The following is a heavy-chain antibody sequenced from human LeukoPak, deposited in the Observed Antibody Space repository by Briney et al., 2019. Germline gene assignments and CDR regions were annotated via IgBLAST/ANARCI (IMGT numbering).Heavy chain of an antibody. D-gene: IGHD6-19*01. CDR1: GYTFTSYG. V-gene: IGHV1-18*01. CDR3: ARLPIAVAGLYYFDY. J-gene: IGHJ4*02. Sequence: ASVKLSCKASGYTFTSYGIGWVRQAHGQGLEWMGWISAYNGNTNYAQKLQGRVTMTTDTSTSTAYMELRSLRSDDTAVYYCARLPIAVAGLYYFDYWGQGTLVTVSS. CDR2: ISAYNGNT.